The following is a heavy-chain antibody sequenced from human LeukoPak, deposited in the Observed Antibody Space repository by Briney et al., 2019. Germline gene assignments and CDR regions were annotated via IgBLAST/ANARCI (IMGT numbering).Heavy chain of an antibody. V-gene: IGHV3-66*03. CDR1: GFIVSDHY. CDR2: MYSSGNI. CDR3: AKDVDY. J-gene: IGHJ4*02. Sequence: GGSLRLSCAASGFIVSDHYMGWVRQAPGKGLDWVSVMYSSGNIHYADSVEGRFTISRDNSKNTLYLQMNSLRAEDTAVYYCAKDVDYWGQGTLVTVSS.